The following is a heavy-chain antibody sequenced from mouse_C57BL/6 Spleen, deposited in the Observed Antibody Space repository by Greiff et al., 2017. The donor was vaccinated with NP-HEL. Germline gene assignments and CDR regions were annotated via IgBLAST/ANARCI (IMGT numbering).Heavy chain of an antibody. CDR2: IYPGDGDT. CDR1: GYAFSSSW. Sequence: QVQLQQSGPELVKPGASVKISCKASGYAFSSSWMNWVKQRPGKGLEWIGRIYPGDGDTNYNGKFKGKATLTADKSSSTAYMQLSSLTSEDSAVYFCARGNTAQAEDYWGQGTSVTVSS. J-gene: IGHJ4*01. V-gene: IGHV1-82*01. D-gene: IGHD3-2*02. CDR3: ARGNTAQAEDY.